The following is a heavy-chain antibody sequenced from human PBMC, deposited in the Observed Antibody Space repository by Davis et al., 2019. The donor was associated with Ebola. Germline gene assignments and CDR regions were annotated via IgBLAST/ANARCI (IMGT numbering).Heavy chain of an antibody. CDR1: GFTFSSYG. CDR3: TGYGFGGYYYAMDV. D-gene: IGHD3-16*01. V-gene: IGHV3-33*05. J-gene: IGHJ6*02. CDR2: ISYDGSNK. Sequence: GESLKISCAASGFTFSSYGMHWVRQAPGKGLEWVAVISYDGSNKYYADSVKGRFTISRDNAKNTLYLQMNGLRVDDTAVYYETGYGFGGYYYAMDVWGQGTTVSVSS.